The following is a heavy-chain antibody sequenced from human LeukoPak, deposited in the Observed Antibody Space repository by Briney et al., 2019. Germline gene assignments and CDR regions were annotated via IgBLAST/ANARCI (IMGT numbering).Heavy chain of an antibody. J-gene: IGHJ4*02. V-gene: IGHV3-74*01. CDR2: ISSDGSST. Sequence: GGSLRLSCAASGFTFSSYWMHWVRQAPGKGLVWVSRISSDGSSTSYADSVKGRFTISRDNAKNTLYLQMNSLRAEDTAVYYCARSMIFPPDSFDYWGQGTLVTVSS. D-gene: IGHD3-22*01. CDR3: ARSMIFPPDSFDY. CDR1: GFTFSSYW.